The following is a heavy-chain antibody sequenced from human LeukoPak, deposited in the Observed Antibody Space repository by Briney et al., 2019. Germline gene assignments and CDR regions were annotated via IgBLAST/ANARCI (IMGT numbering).Heavy chain of an antibody. D-gene: IGHD3-22*01. CDR3: TRLTPSSASFDY. V-gene: IGHV5-51*01. Sequence: GESLKISCKGSGYSFSSHWIGWVRQMPGKGLEFLGIIYPGDSDSRYSPSFQGQVTISADESIRTAYLQWTNLKASDTAMYYCTRLTPSSASFDYWAREPWSLSPQ. CDR1: GYSFSSHW. CDR2: IYPGDSDS. J-gene: IGHJ4*02.